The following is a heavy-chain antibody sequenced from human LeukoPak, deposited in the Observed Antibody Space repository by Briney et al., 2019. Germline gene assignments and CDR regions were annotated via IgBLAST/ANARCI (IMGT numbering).Heavy chain of an antibody. CDR1: GYTLTELS. Sequence: ASVKVSCKVSGYTLTELSMHCVRQAPGKGLEWMGGFDPEDGETIYAQKFQGRVTMTEDTSTDTAYMELSSLRSEDTAVYYCATTTIFGVVIINDAFDIWGQGTMVTVSS. D-gene: IGHD3-3*01. CDR2: FDPEDGET. CDR3: ATTTIFGVVIINDAFDI. J-gene: IGHJ3*02. V-gene: IGHV1-24*01.